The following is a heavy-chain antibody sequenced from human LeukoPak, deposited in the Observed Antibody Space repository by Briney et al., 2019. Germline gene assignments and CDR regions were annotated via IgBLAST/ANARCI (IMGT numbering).Heavy chain of an antibody. D-gene: IGHD2-15*01. CDR2: IIPIFGTA. CDR1: GGTFSSYA. Sequence: GASVKVSCKASGGTFSSYAISWVRQAPGQGLEWMGGIIPIFGTANYAQKFQGRVTITPDESTSTAYMELSSLRSEDTAVYYCARDLGYCSGGSCYSWFDPWGQGTLVTVSS. J-gene: IGHJ5*02. CDR3: ARDLGYCSGGSCYSWFDP. V-gene: IGHV1-69*13.